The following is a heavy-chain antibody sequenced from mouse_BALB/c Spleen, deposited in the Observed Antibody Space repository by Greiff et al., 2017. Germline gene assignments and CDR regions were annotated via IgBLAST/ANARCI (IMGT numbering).Heavy chain of an antibody. V-gene: IGHV2-2*02. J-gene: IGHJ4*01. D-gene: IGHD2-4*01. CDR2: IWSGGST. Sequence: QVQLQQSGPGLVQPSQSLSITCTVSGFSLTSYGVHWVRQSPGKGLEWLGVIWSGGSTDYNAAFISRLSISKDNSKSQVFFKMNSLQANDTAIYYCARGGIYYDYDGAMDYWGQGTSVTVSS. CDR1: GFSLTSYG. CDR3: ARGGIYYDYDGAMDY.